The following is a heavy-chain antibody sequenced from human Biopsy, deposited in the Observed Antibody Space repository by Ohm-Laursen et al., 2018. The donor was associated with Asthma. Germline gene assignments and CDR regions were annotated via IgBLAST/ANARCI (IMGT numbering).Heavy chain of an antibody. CDR2: IYYSGTT. V-gene: IGHV4-39*01. CDR1: SGSGGYMRSGNYY. J-gene: IGHJ6*02. CDR3: VRGSSSWHHGPFHYYYGLDV. Sequence: SETLSLTCSLSSGSGGYMRSGNYYWGWIRQPPGKGLEWIGSIYYSGTTYYNPSLESRVTVSADTSKNQFSLKLTSVTAADTAVYYCVRGSSSWHHGPFHYYYGLDVWGQRTTATVPS. D-gene: IGHD6-13*01.